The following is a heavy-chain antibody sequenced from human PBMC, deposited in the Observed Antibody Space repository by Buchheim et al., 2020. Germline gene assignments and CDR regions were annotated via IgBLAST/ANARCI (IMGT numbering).Heavy chain of an antibody. D-gene: IGHD6-19*01. CDR2: ISYDGSDK. J-gene: IGHJ6*02. V-gene: IGHV3-30*04. CDR3: ARELAVAAGYYYYYGMDV. Sequence: QVQQVESGGGVVQPGRSLRLSCVASGFTFSNYAMHWVRQAPGKGLEWVAVISYDGSDKYYADSVKGRFTIYIDNSKNTLYLQMNSLRAEDTAVYYCARELAVAAGYYYYYGMDVWGQGTT. CDR1: GFTFSNYA.